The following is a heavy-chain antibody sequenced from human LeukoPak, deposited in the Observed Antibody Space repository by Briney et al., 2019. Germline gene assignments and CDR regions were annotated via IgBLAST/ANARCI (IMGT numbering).Heavy chain of an antibody. D-gene: IGHD1-26*01. J-gene: IGHJ6*02. CDR2: IYYSGST. CDR1: GGSISSYY. CDR3: ARGGTVRNGMDV. Sequence: SETLSLTCTVSGGSISSYYWSWIRQPPGKGQEWIGYIYYSGSTNYNPSLKSRVTISVDTSRNQFSLKLSSVTAADTAVYYCARGGTVRNGMDVWGQGTTVTVSS. V-gene: IGHV4-59*01.